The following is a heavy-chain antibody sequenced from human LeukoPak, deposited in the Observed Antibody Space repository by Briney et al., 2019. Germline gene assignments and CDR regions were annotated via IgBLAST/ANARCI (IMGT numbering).Heavy chain of an antibody. CDR1: GFTFSSYG. CDR2: ISYDGNNK. V-gene: IGHV3-30*18. CDR3: AKSKGDYGDYEYGH. J-gene: IGHJ4*02. Sequence: GRSLRLSCAASGFTFSSYGMHWVRQAPGKGLEWVAVISYDGNNKYYADSLKGRFTISRDNSKNTMYLQMNSLRAEDTAVYYCAKSKGDYGDYEYGHWGQGTLVTVSS. D-gene: IGHD4-17*01.